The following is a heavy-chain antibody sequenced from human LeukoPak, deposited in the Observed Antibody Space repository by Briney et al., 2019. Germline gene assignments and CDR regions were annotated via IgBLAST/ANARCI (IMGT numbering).Heavy chain of an antibody. CDR2: ISGSGGST. Sequence: PGGSLRLSCAASGFTFSSYGMSWVRQAPGKGLEWVSAISGSGGSTYYADYVKGRFTISRDNSKNTLYLQMNSLRAEDTAVYYCAKDRVAESYDSSGYRGNYFDYWGQGTLVTVSS. V-gene: IGHV3-23*01. CDR3: AKDRVAESYDSSGYRGNYFDY. J-gene: IGHJ4*02. D-gene: IGHD3-22*01. CDR1: GFTFSSYG.